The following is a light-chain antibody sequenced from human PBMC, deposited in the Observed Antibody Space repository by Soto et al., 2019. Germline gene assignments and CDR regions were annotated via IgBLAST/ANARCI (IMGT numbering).Light chain of an antibody. J-gene: IGKJ4*01. CDR1: LPISNY. CDR2: AAS. CDR3: QKYNSAPLT. Sequence: DIRMTQSPSSLSASVGDRVTITCRASLPISNYLAWFQQKPGKGPKLLIYAASTLHSGVPSRFSGSGSGTNFSLTISSLQPEDVAIYSCQKYNSAPLTFGGGTKVDI. V-gene: IGKV1-27*01.